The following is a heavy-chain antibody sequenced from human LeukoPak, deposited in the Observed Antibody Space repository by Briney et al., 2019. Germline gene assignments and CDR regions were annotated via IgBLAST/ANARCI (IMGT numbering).Heavy chain of an antibody. CDR2: IYYSGST. V-gene: IGHV4-39*01. D-gene: IGHD2-2*02. J-gene: IGHJ3*02. CDR1: GGSISSSSYY. Sequence: SETLSLTCTVSGGSISSSSYYWGWIRQPPGKGLEWIGSIYYSGSTYYNPSLKSRVTISVDTSKNQFSLKLSSVTAADTAVYYCERPYCSSTSCYISAFDIWGQGTMVTVSS. CDR3: ERPYCSSTSCYISAFDI.